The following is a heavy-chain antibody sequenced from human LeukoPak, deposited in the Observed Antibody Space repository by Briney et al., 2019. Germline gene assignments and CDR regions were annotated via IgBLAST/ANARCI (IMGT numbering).Heavy chain of an antibody. J-gene: IGHJ4*02. CDR1: GVDFSGYA. D-gene: IGHD6-13*01. CDR3: ARGSSRFDY. V-gene: IGHV3-48*03. Sequence: GGSLRLSCAVSGVDFSGYAMSWVRQAPGKGLEWVSYINGSGSTLYYPDSVKGRFTISRDNAKNSLYLQMNSLRAEDTAVYYCARGSSRFDYWGQGTLVTVSS. CDR2: INGSGSTL.